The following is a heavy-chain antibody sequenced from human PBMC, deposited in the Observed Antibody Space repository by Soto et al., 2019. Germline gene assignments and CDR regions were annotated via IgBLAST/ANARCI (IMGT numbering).Heavy chain of an antibody. J-gene: IGHJ4*02. D-gene: IGHD3-16*02. CDR2: SKSDADGGAI. CDR3: TTGGGGSYRLYAD. CDR1: GFTLKNAW. V-gene: IGHV3-15*01. Sequence: GGSLRLSCAASGFTLKNAWMSWVRQAPGKGPEWVGRSKSDADGGAIDYSSAVRDRFTISRDDSRNTLFLQMNSLKTEDTAMYYCTTGGGGSYRLYADWGQGTLVTVSS.